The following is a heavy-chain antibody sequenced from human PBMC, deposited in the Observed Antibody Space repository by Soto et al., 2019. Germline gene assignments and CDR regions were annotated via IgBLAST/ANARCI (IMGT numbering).Heavy chain of an antibody. V-gene: IGHV3-30-3*01. J-gene: IGHJ4*02. CDR3: AGDLITPFDY. CDR2: ISYDGSNK. Sequence: QVQLVESGGGVVQPGRSLRLSCAASGFTFSSYAMHWVRQAPGKGLEWVAVISYDGSNKYYADSVKGRFTISRDNSKNTLYLQMNSLRAEDTAVYYCAGDLITPFDYWGQGTLVTVSS. CDR1: GFTFSSYA. D-gene: IGHD1-20*01.